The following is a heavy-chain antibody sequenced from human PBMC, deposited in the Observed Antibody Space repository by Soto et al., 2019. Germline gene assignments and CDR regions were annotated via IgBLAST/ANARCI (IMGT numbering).Heavy chain of an antibody. J-gene: IGHJ4*02. CDR3: ARESRYCSGGSCYRDLVY. CDR2: IIPIFGTA. Sequence: SVKVSCKASGGTFSSYAISWVRQAPGQGLEWMGGIIPIFGTANYAQKFQGRVTITADESASTAYMELSSLRSEDTAVYYCARESRYCSGGSCYRDLVYWGQG. D-gene: IGHD2-15*01. V-gene: IGHV1-69*13. CDR1: GGTFSSYA.